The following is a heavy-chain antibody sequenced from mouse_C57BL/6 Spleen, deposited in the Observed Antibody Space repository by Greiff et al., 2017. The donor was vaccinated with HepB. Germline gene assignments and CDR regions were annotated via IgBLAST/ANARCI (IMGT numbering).Heavy chain of an antibody. CDR3: AKHAHYGSSNWYFDV. CDR1: GFSLNSYG. Sequence: VKLVESGPGLVAPSQSLSITCTVSGFSLNSYGVDWVRQPPGKGLEWLGVIWGGGSTNYNSALMSRLSISTDNSKSPVFFTMNSLQTDDTAMYYCAKHAHYGSSNWYFDVWGTGTTVTVSS. J-gene: IGHJ1*03. D-gene: IGHD1-1*01. V-gene: IGHV2-9*01. CDR2: IWGGGST.